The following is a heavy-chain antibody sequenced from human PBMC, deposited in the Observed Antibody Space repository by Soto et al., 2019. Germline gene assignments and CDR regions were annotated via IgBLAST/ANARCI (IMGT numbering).Heavy chain of an antibody. CDR3: VRADLFLMAYEFGY. J-gene: IGHJ4*02. V-gene: IGHV3-23*01. CDR2: INASGDKT. Sequence: EVQLLESGGGLVQRGGSLRVSCAASGFTFNNYAMTWVRQAPGKGLEWVSFINASGDKTYYADSVKGRFTISRDNSKNTLSLQMSSLRDDDTAVYFCVRADLFLMAYEFGYRGQGTLVTVSS. CDR1: GFTFNNYA. D-gene: IGHD2-8*01.